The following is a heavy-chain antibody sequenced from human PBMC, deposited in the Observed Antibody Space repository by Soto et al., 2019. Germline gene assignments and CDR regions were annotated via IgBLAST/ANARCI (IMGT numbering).Heavy chain of an antibody. CDR1: GFIFSSYS. J-gene: IGHJ5*02. D-gene: IGHD6-19*01. CDR3: ARDPNVAELHPNWFDP. CDR2: ISSSSRYI. V-gene: IGHV3-21*01. Sequence: TGGSLRLSCAASGFIFSSYSMNWVRQAPGKGLEWVSSISSSSRYIYYADSVKGRFTISRDNAKNSLYPQMNSLRAEDTAVYYCARDPNVAELHPNWFDPWGQGTLVTVSS.